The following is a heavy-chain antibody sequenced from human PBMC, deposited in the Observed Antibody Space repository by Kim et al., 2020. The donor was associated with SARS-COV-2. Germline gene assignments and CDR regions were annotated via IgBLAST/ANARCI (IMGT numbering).Heavy chain of an antibody. J-gene: IGHJ4*02. CDR3: ARQPGSGRWAFDH. D-gene: IGHD3-10*01. V-gene: IGHV4-39*01. Sequence: YNPSLKSRLTISVDTSTNQFALRLSSVTAADTTVYYCARQPGSGRWAFDHWGQGTLVTVSS.